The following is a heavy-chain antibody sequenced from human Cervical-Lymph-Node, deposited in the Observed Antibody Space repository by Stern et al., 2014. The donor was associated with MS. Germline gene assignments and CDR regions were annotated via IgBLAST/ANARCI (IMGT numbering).Heavy chain of an antibody. J-gene: IGHJ4*02. V-gene: IGHV3-48*02. Sequence: EVQLVESGGGLVQPGGSLRLSCAASGFTFSSYGLNWVRQAPGKGLEWGSYINSRSSSIYYADSVKGRFTISRDNAKNSLYLQMSSLRDDDTAVYYCARDRDYSDSMISDFDYWGQGTLVTVSS. CDR1: GFTFSSYG. D-gene: IGHD4-11*01. CDR2: INSRSSSI. CDR3: ARDRDYSDSMISDFDY.